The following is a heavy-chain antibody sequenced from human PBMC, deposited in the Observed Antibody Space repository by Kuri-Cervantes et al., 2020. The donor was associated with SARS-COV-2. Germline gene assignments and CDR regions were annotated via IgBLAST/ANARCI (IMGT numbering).Heavy chain of an antibody. CDR3: ASSGHKVAFDI. V-gene: IGHV4-39*01. D-gene: IGHD2-15*01. Sequence: GSLRLSCSVSGGSISSGGHYWGWVRQPPGKGLEWIGSIYFSGSTYYTPSLKSRVTISVDTSKNQFSLKLTSVTATDTAVYYCASSGHKVAFDIWGQGTMVTVSS. J-gene: IGHJ3*02. CDR2: IYFSGST. CDR1: GGSISSGGHY.